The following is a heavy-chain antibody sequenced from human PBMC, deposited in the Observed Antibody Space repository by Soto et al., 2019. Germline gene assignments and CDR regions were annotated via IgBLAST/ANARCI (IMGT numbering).Heavy chain of an antibody. CDR1: GFTFSDYY. V-gene: IGHV3-11*03. CDR2: ISSSSSYT. Sequence: GGSLRLSCAASGFTFSDYYMSWIRQAPGKGQERVSYISSSSSYTNYADFVKGRFTISSDNAKNSLYLQMNSLRAEDTAVYYCARARTYGSGSYYPGPYYFDYWGQGTLVTVSS. D-gene: IGHD3-10*01. CDR3: ARARTYGSGSYYPGPYYFDY. J-gene: IGHJ4*02.